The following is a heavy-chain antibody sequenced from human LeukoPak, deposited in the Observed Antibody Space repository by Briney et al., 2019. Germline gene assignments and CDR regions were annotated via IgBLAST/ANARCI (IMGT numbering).Heavy chain of an antibody. CDR1: GYTFTGYY. D-gene: IGHD3-9*01. CDR3: ARASPLLRYFDWWRTRLPGGGENDY. J-gene: IGHJ4*02. Sequence: ASVKVSCKASGYTFTGYYMHWVRQAPGQGLEWMGWINPNSGGTNYAQKFQGRVTMTRDTSISTAYMELSRLRSDDTAVYYCARASPLLRYFDWWRTRLPGGGENDYWGQGTLVTVSS. CDR2: INPNSGGT. V-gene: IGHV1-2*02.